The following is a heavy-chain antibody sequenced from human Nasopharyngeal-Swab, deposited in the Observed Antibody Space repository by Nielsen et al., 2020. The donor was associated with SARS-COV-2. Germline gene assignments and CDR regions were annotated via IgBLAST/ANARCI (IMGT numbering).Heavy chain of an antibody. Sequence: GESLKISCAASGFTFSSYAMTWVRQAPGQGLEWVSVVTGSGYGTDYADSVKGRFTISRDNAKNTLYLQMNSLRAEDTAVYYCARKDVFAYGVDAFDIWGQGTMVTVSS. D-gene: IGHD3-10*01. CDR3: ARKDVFAYGVDAFDI. CDR1: GFTFSSYA. CDR2: VTGSGYGT. J-gene: IGHJ3*02. V-gene: IGHV3-23*01.